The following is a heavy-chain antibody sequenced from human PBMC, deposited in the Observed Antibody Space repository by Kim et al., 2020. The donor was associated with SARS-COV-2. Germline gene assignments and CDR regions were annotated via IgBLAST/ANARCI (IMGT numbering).Heavy chain of an antibody. Sequence: SETLSLTCAVYGGSFSGYYWSWIRQPPGKGLEWIGEINHSGSTNYNPSLKSRVTISVDTSKNQFSLKLSSVTAADTAVYYCARDGRIAVAGTFDPWGQGTLVTVSS. CDR1: GGSFSGYY. J-gene: IGHJ5*02. CDR3: ARDGRIAVAGTFDP. V-gene: IGHV4-34*01. CDR2: INHSGST. D-gene: IGHD6-19*01.